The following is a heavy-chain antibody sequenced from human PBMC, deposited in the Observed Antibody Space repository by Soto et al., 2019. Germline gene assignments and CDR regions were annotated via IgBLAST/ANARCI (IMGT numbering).Heavy chain of an antibody. D-gene: IGHD3-16*01. CDR2: ISSDGSVK. Sequence: QVQLVESGGGVVQPGTSLRLSCAASGFTFNTYAMHWVRQAPGKGLEWVAVISSDGSVKFYADSVKGRFTISRDNSKNTQYLQMNCLRTEDTAEYYFARKEGPCYVGGGSGEYWGQGNRVTVSS. J-gene: IGHJ4*02. V-gene: IGHV3-30*03. CDR1: GFTFNTYA. CDR3: ARKEGPCYVGGGSGEY.